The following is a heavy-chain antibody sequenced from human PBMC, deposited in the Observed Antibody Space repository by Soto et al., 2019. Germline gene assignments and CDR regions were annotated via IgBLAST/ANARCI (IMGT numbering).Heavy chain of an antibody. J-gene: IGHJ4*02. D-gene: IGHD1-7*01. V-gene: IGHV3-21*01. CDR3: ARDPELDYYFDY. Sequence: GGSLRLSCAASGFTFSSYSMNWVRQAPGKGLEWVSSISSSSSYIYYADSVKGRFTISRDNAKNSLYLQMNSLRAEDTAVYYCARDPELDYYFDYWGQGTLVTVSS. CDR1: GFTFSSYS. CDR2: ISSSSSYI.